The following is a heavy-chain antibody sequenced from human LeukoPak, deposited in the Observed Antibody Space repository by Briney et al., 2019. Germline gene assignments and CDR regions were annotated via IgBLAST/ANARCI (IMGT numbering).Heavy chain of an antibody. J-gene: IGHJ4*02. Sequence: GGSLRLSCAASGFTFSSYSMNWVRQAPGKGLEWVSSISSSSSYIYYADSVKGRFTISRDNAKNSLYLQMNSLRADDTAVYYCARDFSTQGDYWGQGTLVTVSS. CDR1: GFTFSSYS. CDR3: ARDFSTQGDY. CDR2: ISSSSSYI. V-gene: IGHV3-21*01.